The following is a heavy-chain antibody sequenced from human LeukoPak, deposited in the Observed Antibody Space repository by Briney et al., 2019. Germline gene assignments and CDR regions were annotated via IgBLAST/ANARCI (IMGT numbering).Heavy chain of an antibody. J-gene: IGHJ3*02. CDR1: GGSISSYY. CDR3: ARDGYFDWFEHAFDI. CDR2: IYYSGST. Sequence: SETLSLTCTVSGGSISSYYWSWIRQPPGKGLEWIGYIYYSGSTNYNPSLKSRVTISVDTSKNQFSLELSSVTAADTAVYYCARDGYFDWFEHAFDIWGQGTMVTVSS. V-gene: IGHV4-59*01. D-gene: IGHD3-9*01.